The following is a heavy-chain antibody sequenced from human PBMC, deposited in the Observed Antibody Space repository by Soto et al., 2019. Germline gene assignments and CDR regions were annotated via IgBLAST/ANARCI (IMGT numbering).Heavy chain of an antibody. Sequence: GGSLRLSCAASEFTFSTHALHWVRQAPGKGLEWVSVIAYDSRTIYYADSVKGRFTISRDNSKNTLYLQMNSLRAEDTAVYFCVRDRSAYGSGSFRFFDYWCQGTLVTVSS. CDR3: VRDRSAYGSGSFRFFDY. V-gene: IGHV3-23*01. CDR2: IAYDSRTI. CDR1: EFTFSTHA. D-gene: IGHD3-10*01. J-gene: IGHJ4*02.